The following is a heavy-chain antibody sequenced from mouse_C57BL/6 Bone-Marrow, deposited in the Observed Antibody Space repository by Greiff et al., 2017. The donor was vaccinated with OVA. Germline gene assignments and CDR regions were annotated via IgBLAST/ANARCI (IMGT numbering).Heavy chain of an antibody. CDR1: GYAFSSSW. CDR3: ARKFEDYFDD. CDR2: IYPGDGDT. Sequence: QVQLQQSGPELVKPGASVKISCKASGYAFSSSWMNWVKQRPGKGLEWIGRIYPGDGDTNYNGKFKGKATLTADKSSSTAYMQLSSLTSEDSAVYFCARKFEDYFDDWGQGTTLTVSS. V-gene: IGHV1-82*01. J-gene: IGHJ2*01.